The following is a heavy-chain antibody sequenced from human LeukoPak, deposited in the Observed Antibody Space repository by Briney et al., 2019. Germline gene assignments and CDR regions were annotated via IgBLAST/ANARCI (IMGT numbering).Heavy chain of an antibody. CDR3: ARMEPAPKRSFDY. CDR2: IYYTGST. Sequence: SETLSLTCVVSGGSISTYHWSWIRQPPGKRLEWIGWIYYTGSTNYNPSLKSRLTMSVDTSKNQFSLQLTSVTAADTAVYYCARMEPAPKRSFDYWGQGALVPVSS. J-gene: IGHJ4*02. CDR1: GGSISTYH. D-gene: IGHD1-26*01. V-gene: IGHV4-59*01.